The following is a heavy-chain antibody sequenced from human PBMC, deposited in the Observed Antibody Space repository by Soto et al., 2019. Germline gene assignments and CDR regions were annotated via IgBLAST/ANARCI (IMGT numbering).Heavy chain of an antibody. Sequence: PSETLSLTCTVSGGSISSSSYYWGWIRQPPGKGLEWIGSIYYSGSTYYNPSLKSRVTISVDTSKNQFSLKLSSVTAADTAVYYCARHSGADYYYGMDVWGQGTTVTVSS. CDR3: ARHSGADYYYGMDV. CDR2: IYYSGST. V-gene: IGHV4-39*01. D-gene: IGHD5-12*01. J-gene: IGHJ6*02. CDR1: GGSISSSSYY.